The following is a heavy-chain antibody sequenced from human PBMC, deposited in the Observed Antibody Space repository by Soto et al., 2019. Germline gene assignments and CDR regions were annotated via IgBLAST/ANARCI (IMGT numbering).Heavy chain of an antibody. V-gene: IGHV1-3*05. CDR1: GYTFTSYA. D-gene: IGHD2-15*01. CDR2: INAGNGNT. CDR3: ASSYCSGGSCYDYYYGMDV. J-gene: IGHJ6*02. Sequence: QVQLVQSGAEEKKPGASVKVSCKASGYTFTSYAMHWVRQAPGQRLEWMGWINAGNGNTKYSQKFQGRVTITRDTSAITAYMELSSLRSEDTAVYYCASSYCSGGSCYDYYYGMDVWGQGTTVTVSS.